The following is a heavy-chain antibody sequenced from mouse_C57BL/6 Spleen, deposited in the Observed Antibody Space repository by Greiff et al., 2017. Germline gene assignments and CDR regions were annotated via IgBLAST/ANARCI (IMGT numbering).Heavy chain of an antibody. CDR1: GYTFTDYN. J-gene: IGHJ2*01. D-gene: IGHD4-1*01. V-gene: IGHV1-22*01. Sequence: EVQLQQSGPELVKPGASVKMSCKASGYTFTDYNMHWVKQSHGKSLEWIGYINPNNGGTSYNQKFKGKATLTVNKSSSPPYMELRSLTSEDAAVYYCARRGDWSFDYWCQGTTLTVSS. CDR3: ARRGDWSFDY. CDR2: INPNNGGT.